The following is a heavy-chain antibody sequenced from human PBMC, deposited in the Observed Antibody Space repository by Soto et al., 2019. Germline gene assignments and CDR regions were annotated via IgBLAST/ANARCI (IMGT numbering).Heavy chain of an antibody. CDR2: INSDGSST. Sequence: GESLKISCAASGFTFSSYWMHWVRQAPGKGLVWVSRINSDGSSTSYADSVKGRFTISRDNAKNTLYLQMNSLRAEDTAVYYCARGNADYSKPYYYYYMDGWGKGTTVTFSS. J-gene: IGHJ6*03. CDR3: ARGNADYSKPYYYYYMDG. V-gene: IGHV3-74*01. CDR1: GFTFSSYW. D-gene: IGHD4-4*01.